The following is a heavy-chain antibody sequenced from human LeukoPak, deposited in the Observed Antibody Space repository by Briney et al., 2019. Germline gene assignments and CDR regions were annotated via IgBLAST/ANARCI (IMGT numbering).Heavy chain of an antibody. CDR3: ASRHDYGDY. CDR2: IYTSGST. J-gene: IGHJ4*02. CDR1: GGSISSGSYY. Sequence: SETLPLTCTVSGGSISSGSYYWSWIRQPAGKGLEWIGRIYTSGSTNYNPSLKSRVTISVDTSKNQFSLKLSSVTAADTAVYYCASRHDYGDYWGQGTLVTVSS. V-gene: IGHV4-61*02.